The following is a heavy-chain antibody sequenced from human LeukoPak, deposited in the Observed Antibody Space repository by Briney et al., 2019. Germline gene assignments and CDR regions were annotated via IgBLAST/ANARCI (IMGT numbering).Heavy chain of an antibody. D-gene: IGHD1-26*01. CDR1: GYTLIDNY. V-gene: IGHV1-2*02. J-gene: IGHJ4*02. CDR3: ARDLTSTPYWELDY. CDR2: INPKSDDT. Sequence: GASVKVSCKASGYTLIDNYIHWVRQAPGQGLEWMGWINPKSDDTKYAEKFQGRVTMTWATSISTSYMELTRLTSDDTALYFCARDLTSTPYWELDYWGQGTLVTVSS.